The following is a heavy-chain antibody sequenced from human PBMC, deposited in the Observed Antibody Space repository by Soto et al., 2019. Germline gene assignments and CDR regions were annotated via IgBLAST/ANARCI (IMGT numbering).Heavy chain of an antibody. CDR1: GVPIEQYY. J-gene: IGHJ6*04. D-gene: IGHD2-2*01. CDR2: ILHRGGT. V-gene: IGHV4-59*01. Sequence: PSETLSLTCHVSGVPIEQYYWTWFRKSPGRGLEWIGYILHRGGTNYTPSLKSRVTISAVVSESLFSLTLTSLTDADTAHYFCASGIQPHTLSPWDVWGTGTSVTVSS. CDR3: ASGIQPHTLSPWDV.